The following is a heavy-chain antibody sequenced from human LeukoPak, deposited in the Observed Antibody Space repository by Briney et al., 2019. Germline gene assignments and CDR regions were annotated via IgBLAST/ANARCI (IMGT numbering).Heavy chain of an antibody. D-gene: IGHD4-17*01. Sequence: ASETLSLTCTVSGGSVSNYYWSWIRQSPGKGLEWIGYIYYTETSYNPSLKSRVTISAGTSKNQFSLKLSSVTAADTAVYYCASRGGNGDYDGGGAFDIWGQGTMVTVSS. CDR1: GGSVSNYY. J-gene: IGHJ3*02. CDR3: ASRGGNGDYDGGGAFDI. V-gene: IGHV4-59*02. CDR2: IYYTET.